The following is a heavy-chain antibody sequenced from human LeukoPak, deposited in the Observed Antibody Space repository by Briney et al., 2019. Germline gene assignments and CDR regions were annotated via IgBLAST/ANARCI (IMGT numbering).Heavy chain of an antibody. Sequence: GESLKISCKGSGNTFSTYWIGWVRQMPGKGLEWMGIIYPGDSDTRYSPSFQGQVTISADRSINTAYLQWSSLKSSDTAMYYCARRRRCSSSACPPDYWGQGTLVTVSS. V-gene: IGHV5-51*01. CDR2: IYPGDSDT. CDR3: ARRRRCSSSACPPDY. J-gene: IGHJ4*02. CDR1: GNTFSTYW. D-gene: IGHD2-2*01.